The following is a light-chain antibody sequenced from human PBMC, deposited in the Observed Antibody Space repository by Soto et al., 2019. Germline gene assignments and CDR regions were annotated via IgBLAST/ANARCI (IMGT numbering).Light chain of an antibody. Sequence: DIQMTQSPSTLSASVGDSVTITCPASQSISPWLAWYQQKPGKAPTLLIYKASSLEGGVPSRFSGSGSGTDFNITISSLQPDDFATYYCQQYNAYPLTFGGGTKVDIK. J-gene: IGKJ4*01. CDR3: QQYNAYPLT. V-gene: IGKV1-5*03. CDR2: KAS. CDR1: QSISPW.